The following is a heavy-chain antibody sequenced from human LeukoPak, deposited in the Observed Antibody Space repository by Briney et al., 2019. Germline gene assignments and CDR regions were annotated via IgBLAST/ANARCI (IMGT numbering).Heavy chain of an antibody. CDR3: AREEGLLGYFDY. V-gene: IGHV1-69*06. CDR1: GGTFSSYA. D-gene: IGHD2-15*01. Sequence: ASVKVSCKASGGTFSSYAISWVRQAPGQGLEWMGGIIPIFGTANYAQKFQGRVTITADKSTSTAYMELSSLRSEDTAVYYCAREEGLLGYFDYWGQGTLVTVSS. J-gene: IGHJ4*02. CDR2: IIPIFGTA.